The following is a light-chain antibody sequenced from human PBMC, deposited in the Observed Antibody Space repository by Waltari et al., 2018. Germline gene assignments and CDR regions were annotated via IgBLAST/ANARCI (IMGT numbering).Light chain of an antibody. CDR3: SSYAGRDNLL. J-gene: IGLJ2*01. V-gene: IGLV2-8*01. CDR2: DVS. Sequence: QSALTLLPSASGSPGQSVHLSCSGTSTALTTDNHFPWDQHHPGRAPKLLSYDVSKRPSGVPDRFSGSKSGNTASLTVSGLQTEDEAVYYCSSYAGRDNLLFGGGTKLTVL. CDR1: STALTTDNH.